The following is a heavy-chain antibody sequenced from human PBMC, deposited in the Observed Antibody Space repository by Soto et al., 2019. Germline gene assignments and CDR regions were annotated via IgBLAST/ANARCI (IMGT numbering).Heavy chain of an antibody. CDR1: GFTFSSYW. CDR3: ACRRTGYGMDV. V-gene: IGHV3-74*01. J-gene: IGHJ6*02. CDR2: IKSDGNSA. Sequence: PGGSLRLSCAASGFTFSSYWMHWVRQAPGKGLVWVSGIKSDGNSATYADSVKGRFTISRDNAENTLFLQMNSLRAEDTAVYYCACRRTGYGMDVWGHGTTVTVSS.